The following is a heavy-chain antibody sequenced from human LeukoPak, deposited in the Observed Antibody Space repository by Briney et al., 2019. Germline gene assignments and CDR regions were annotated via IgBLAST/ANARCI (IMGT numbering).Heavy chain of an antibody. D-gene: IGHD3-10*01. CDR3: ARAGRGRFDY. Sequence: SETLSLTCAVYGGSFSGYYWSWIRQPPGKGLEWIGEINHSGSTNYNPSLKSRVTISVDTSKNQFSPKLSSVTAADTAVYYCARAGRGRFDYWGQGTLVTVSS. J-gene: IGHJ4*02. CDR2: INHSGST. CDR1: GGSFSGYY. V-gene: IGHV4-34*01.